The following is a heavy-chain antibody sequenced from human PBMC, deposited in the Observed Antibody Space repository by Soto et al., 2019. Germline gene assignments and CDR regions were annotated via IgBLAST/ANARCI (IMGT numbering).Heavy chain of an antibody. J-gene: IGHJ6*02. CDR2: INPSGGST. CDR3: AREGRGVKVIDYYGMDV. V-gene: IGHV1-46*01. Sequence: ASVKVSCKASGYTFTSYYMHWVRQAPGQGLEWMGIINPSGGSTSYAQKFQGRVTMTRDTSTSTVYMELSSLRSEDTAVYYCAREGRGVKVIDYYGMDVWGQGTTVTVS. CDR1: GYTFTSYY. D-gene: IGHD2-21*01.